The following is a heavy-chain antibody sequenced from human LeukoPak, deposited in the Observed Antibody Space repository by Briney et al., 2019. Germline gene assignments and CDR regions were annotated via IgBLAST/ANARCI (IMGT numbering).Heavy chain of an antibody. V-gene: IGHV4-4*07. J-gene: IGHJ4*02. CDR3: ARTYYDSSGYHFDY. Sequence: SETLSLTCTVSGGSISSYYWSWIRQPAGKGLEWIGRIYTSGSTNYNPSLKSRVTMSVDTSKDQFSLKLSSVTAADTAVYYCARTYYDSSGYHFDYWGQGTLVTVSS. CDR2: IYTSGST. D-gene: IGHD3-22*01. CDR1: GGSISSYY.